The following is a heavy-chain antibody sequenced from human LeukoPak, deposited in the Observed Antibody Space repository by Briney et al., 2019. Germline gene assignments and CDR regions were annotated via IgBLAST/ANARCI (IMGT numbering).Heavy chain of an antibody. J-gene: IGHJ4*02. CDR1: GFTFSSYS. CDR2: ISSSSSYI. Sequence: GGPLRLSCAASGFTFSSYSMNWVRQAPGKGLEWVSSISSSSSYIYYADSVKGRFTISRDNAKNSLYPQMNSLRAEDTAVYYCASGVTVTGDYWGQGTLVTVSS. V-gene: IGHV3-21*01. D-gene: IGHD4-17*01. CDR3: ASGVTVTGDY.